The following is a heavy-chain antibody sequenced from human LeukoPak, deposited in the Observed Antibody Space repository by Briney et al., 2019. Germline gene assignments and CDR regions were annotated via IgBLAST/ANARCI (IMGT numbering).Heavy chain of an antibody. CDR3: SRAREDFWRYYYEYMYT. CDR1: GFTFSSYA. V-gene: IGHV3-23*01. D-gene: IGHD3-3*01. Sequence: GGSLRLSCAASGFTFSSYAMHWVRQAPGKGLEWVSAISSGGGSTYYADSVKGRFTISRDNSKNTLYLQMDSLRAEDMAVYYCSRAREDFWRYYYEYMYTCGEG. CDR2: ISSGGGST. J-gene: IGHJ6*03.